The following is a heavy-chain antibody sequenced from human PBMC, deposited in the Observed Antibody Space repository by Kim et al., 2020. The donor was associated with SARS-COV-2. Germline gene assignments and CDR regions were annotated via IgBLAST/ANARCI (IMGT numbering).Heavy chain of an antibody. J-gene: IGHJ4*02. V-gene: IGHV1-3*01. D-gene: IGHD3-10*01. Sequence: ASVKVSCKASGYTFTYQAIHWVRQAPGQGLQWMGWINPDSGKTEYSQNFQDRVTISRDTSADTAYVELSRLGAEDTAVYYSAIGYTASWLDYYLDFWGQGTLVTVSS. CDR2: INPDSGKT. CDR1: GYTFTYQA. CDR3: AIGYTASWLDYYLDF.